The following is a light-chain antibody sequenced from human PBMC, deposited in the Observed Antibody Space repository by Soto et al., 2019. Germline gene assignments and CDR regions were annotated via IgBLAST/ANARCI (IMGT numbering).Light chain of an antibody. J-gene: IGKJ1*01. V-gene: IGKV1-39*01. CDR3: QQSYSTPWT. CDR1: HSFSIY. CDR2: AAS. Sequence: DIQMTQSPSSLSASVGDRVTITCRTSHSFSIYLNWYQQRPGKAPKLLIYAASSLGSGVPSRFSGGGSGTYITLTISSLQPEDSATYYCQQSYSTPWTFGQGTKVEIK.